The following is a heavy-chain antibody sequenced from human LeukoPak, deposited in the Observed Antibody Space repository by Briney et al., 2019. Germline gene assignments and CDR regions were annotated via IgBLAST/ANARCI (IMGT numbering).Heavy chain of an antibody. J-gene: IGHJ2*01. D-gene: IGHD2-8*01. CDR2: IKEDGSEK. V-gene: IGHV3-7*04. CDR3: ARELRSNWYFDL. Sequence: PGGSLRLSCEASGFTFSRFWMNWVRQAPGKGLEWVANIKEDGSEKYYVDSVKGRFTISRDNAKSSLYLQMNSLRAEDTAVYSCARELRSNWYFDLWGRGTLVTVSS. CDR1: GFTFSRFW.